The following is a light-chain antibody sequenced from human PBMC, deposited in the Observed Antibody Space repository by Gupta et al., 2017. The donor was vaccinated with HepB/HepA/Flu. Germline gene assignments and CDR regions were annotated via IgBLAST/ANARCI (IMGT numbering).Light chain of an antibody. Sequence: DIQMTQSPSSLSASVGDRVTITCRASQSISTYLNWYQQKPGKAPKLLNYAASSLQSGVPSRCSGGGSATDFPLTISRLQPEDFAYYYCQQGYCTLTFGQGTKVDIK. V-gene: IGKV1-39*01. CDR2: AAS. J-gene: IGKJ1*01. CDR3: QQGYCTLT. CDR1: QSISTY.